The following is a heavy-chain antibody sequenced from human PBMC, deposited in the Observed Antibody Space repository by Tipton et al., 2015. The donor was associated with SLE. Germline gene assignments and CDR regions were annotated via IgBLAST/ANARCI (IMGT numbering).Heavy chain of an antibody. Sequence: TLSLTCTVSGVSISSSRYYSSWSWIRQSAGKGLEWIGEINHSGNTNYNPSLKSRVTISVDTSKNQFSLNLSSVTAADTAVYYCARDEYRYDTTGYHLLGHFDFWGQGTLVTVSS. CDR2: INHSGNT. V-gene: IGHV4-39*07. J-gene: IGHJ4*02. D-gene: IGHD3-22*01. CDR3: ARDEYRYDTTGYHLLGHFDF. CDR1: GVSISSSRYYSS.